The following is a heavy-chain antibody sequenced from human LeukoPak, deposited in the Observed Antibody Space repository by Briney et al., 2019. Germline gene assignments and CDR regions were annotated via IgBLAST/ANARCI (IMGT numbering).Heavy chain of an antibody. CDR1: GGSFSGYY. V-gene: IGHV4-34*01. Sequence: SETLSLTCAVSGGSFSGYYWSWIRQPPGKGLEWIGEINHSGSTNYNPSLKSRVTISVDTSKNQFSLKLRSVTAADTAVYYCARGREMADYYYYYGMDVWGQGTTVTVSS. CDR3: ARGREMADYYYYYGMDV. D-gene: IGHD2-8*01. CDR2: INHSGST. J-gene: IGHJ6*02.